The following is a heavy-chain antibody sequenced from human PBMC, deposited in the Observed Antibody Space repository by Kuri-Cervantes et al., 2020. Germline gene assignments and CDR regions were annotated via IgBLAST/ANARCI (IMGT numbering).Heavy chain of an antibody. CDR3: TRRGYSSGWPFDY. J-gene: IGHJ4*02. Sequence: GESLKISCAASGFTFNNYGMHWVRQAPGKGLEWVAFIRYDGSNEYYVDSVKGRSTISGDNSKNTLYLQMNSLKPEDTAVYYCTRRGYSSGWPFDYWGQGTLVTVSS. D-gene: IGHD6-19*01. V-gene: IGHV3-30*02. CDR2: IRYDGSNE. CDR1: GFTFNNYG.